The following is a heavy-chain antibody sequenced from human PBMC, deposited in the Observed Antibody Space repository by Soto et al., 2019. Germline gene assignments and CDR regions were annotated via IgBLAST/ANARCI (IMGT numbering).Heavy chain of an antibody. V-gene: IGHV4-34*01. J-gene: IGHJ6*03. CDR1: GGSFSGYY. CDR2: INHSGST. Sequence: ETLSLTCAVYGGSFSGYYWSWIRQPPGKGLEWIGEINHSGSTNYNPSLKSRVTISVDTSKNQFSLKLSSVTAADTAVYYCAVDTVTTTSYYYYYYMDVWGKGTTVTVSS. D-gene: IGHD4-17*01. CDR3: AVDTVTTTSYYYYYYMDV.